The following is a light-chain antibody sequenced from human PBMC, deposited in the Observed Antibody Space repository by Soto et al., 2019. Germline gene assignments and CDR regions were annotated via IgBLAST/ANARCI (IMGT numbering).Light chain of an antibody. J-gene: IGLJ2*01. Sequence: QSVLTQPPSVSGAPGQRVTISCTGSSSNIGAGYDVHWYLQHPGTAPKLLIFDNNNRPSGVPDRFSGSKSGTSASLAITGLQTEDEADYYCQSYDSTLSAVVFGGGTKLTVL. CDR3: QSYDSTLSAVV. CDR1: SSNIGAGYD. V-gene: IGLV1-40*01. CDR2: DNN.